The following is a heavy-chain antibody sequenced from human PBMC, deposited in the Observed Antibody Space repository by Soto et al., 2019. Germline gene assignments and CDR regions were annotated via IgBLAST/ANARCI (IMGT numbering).Heavy chain of an antibody. CDR1: GFTFSSYG. J-gene: IGHJ6*02. Sequence: QVQLVESGGGVVQSGMSLRLSCAASGFTFSSYGMHWVRQAPGKGLEWVAXISYDGSNKYYADSVKGRFTISRDSSKNTLYLEMNSLRPEDTAVYYCAKGEYYYGSGSPYYGMDVWGQGTTVTVSS. D-gene: IGHD3-10*01. CDR3: AKGEYYYGSGSPYYGMDV. V-gene: IGHV3-30*18. CDR2: ISYDGSNK.